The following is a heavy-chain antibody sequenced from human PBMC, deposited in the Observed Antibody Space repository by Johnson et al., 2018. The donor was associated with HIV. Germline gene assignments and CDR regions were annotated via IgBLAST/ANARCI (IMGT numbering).Heavy chain of an antibody. J-gene: IGHJ3*02. CDR2: ISYDGSNK. CDR3: AKARVRYSSDVDALDI. D-gene: IGHD6-19*01. V-gene: IGHV3-30-3*01. CDR1: GFTFSSYA. Sequence: QVLLVESGGGVVQPGRSLRLSCAASGFTFSSYAMHWVRQAPGKGLEWVAVISYDGSNKYYADSVKGRFTISRDNSKNTLYLQMNSLRAEDTAVYYCAKARVRYSSDVDALDIWGQGTMVTVSS.